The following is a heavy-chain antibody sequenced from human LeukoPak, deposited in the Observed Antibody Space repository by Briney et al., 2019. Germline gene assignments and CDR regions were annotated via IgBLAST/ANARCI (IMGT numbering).Heavy chain of an antibody. CDR3: ARVDGTGNYDDSSGYLGIDY. J-gene: IGHJ4*02. D-gene: IGHD3-22*01. V-gene: IGHV1-2*02. CDR1: GYTFTGYY. Sequence: ASVKVSCKASGYTFTGYYMHWVRQAPGQGLEWMGWINPNSGGTNYAQKFQGRVTMTRDTSISTAYMELSRLRSDDTAVYYCARVDGTGNYDDSSGYLGIDYWGQGTLVTVSS. CDR2: INPNSGGT.